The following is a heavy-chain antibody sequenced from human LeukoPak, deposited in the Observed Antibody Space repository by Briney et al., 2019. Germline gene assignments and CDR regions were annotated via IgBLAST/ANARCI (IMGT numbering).Heavy chain of an antibody. J-gene: IGHJ5*02. CDR3: AKDRFCSSTNCPYDQ. D-gene: IGHD2-2*01. CDR1: GFTSSDYT. Sequence: GGSLRLSCAASGFTSSDYTMNWVRQAPGKGLEWVSGISVSDDSTYYADSVKGRFTMSRDNSNNMLYLQMNSLRAEDAAVYYCAKDRFCSSTNCPYDQWGQGTLVTVSS. CDR2: ISVSDDST. V-gene: IGHV3-23*01.